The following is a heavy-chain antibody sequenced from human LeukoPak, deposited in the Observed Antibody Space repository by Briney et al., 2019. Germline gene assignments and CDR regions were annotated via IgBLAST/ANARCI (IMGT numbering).Heavy chain of an antibody. CDR2: SRDKGNSYTT. D-gene: IGHD3-10*01. CDR3: TKLARAPRDFDY. J-gene: IGHJ4*01. V-gene: IGHV3-72*01. Sequence: GGSLRLSCAASGFTFSDHYIDWVRQAPGKGLEWVGRSRDKGNSYTTAYAASVRGRFTISSDESKNSLYLQMNSLKIEDTAVYYCTKLARAPRDFDYWGQGTLVTVSS. CDR1: GFTFSDHY.